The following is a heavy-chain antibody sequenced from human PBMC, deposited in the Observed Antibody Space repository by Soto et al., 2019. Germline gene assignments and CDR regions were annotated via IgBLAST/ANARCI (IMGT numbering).Heavy chain of an antibody. CDR1: GGSISSGDYY. J-gene: IGHJ6*02. D-gene: IGHD2-15*01. CDR3: ARDQILLHRWGMDV. V-gene: IGHV4-30-4*01. CDR2: IYYSGST. Sequence: SETLSLTCTVSGGSISSGDYYWSWIRQPPGKGLEWIGYIYYSGSTYYNPSLKSRVTISVDTSKNQFSLKLSSVTAADTAVYYCARDQILLHRWGMDVWGQGTTVTVSS.